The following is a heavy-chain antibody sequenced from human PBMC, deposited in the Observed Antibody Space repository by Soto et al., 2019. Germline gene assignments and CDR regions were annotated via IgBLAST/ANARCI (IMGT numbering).Heavy chain of an antibody. V-gene: IGHV3-73*01. CDR3: TRLYHNFKFDP. J-gene: IGHJ5*02. Sequence: XGSLRLSCAISGFTFSGSAIHCVRQASGKGLEWVGRIKSKANNYATAYTASVKGRFTISRDDSRNTAYLQMNSLRADDTAIYYCTRLYHNFKFDPWGQGTLVTVSS. CDR1: GFTFSGSA. D-gene: IGHD3-3*01. CDR2: IKSKANNYAT.